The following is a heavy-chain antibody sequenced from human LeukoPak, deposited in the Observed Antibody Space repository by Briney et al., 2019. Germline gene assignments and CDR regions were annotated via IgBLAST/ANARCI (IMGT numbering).Heavy chain of an antibody. J-gene: IGHJ5*02. V-gene: IGHV1-8*01. Sequence: GASVKVSCKASGYTFTTYDINWVRQATGQGLEWMGWMNPNSGNTGYAQKFQGRATMTRNTSVSTAYMEVSSLRSEDTAVYYCARGQIFGVVTSNWLDPWGQGTLVTVSS. CDR3: ARGQIFGVVTSNWLDP. CDR1: GYTFTTYD. CDR2: MNPNSGNT. D-gene: IGHD3-3*01.